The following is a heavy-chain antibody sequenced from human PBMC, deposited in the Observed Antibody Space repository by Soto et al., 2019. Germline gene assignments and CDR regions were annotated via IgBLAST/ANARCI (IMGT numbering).Heavy chain of an antibody. D-gene: IGHD3-10*01. CDR3: ASGTLYGSGSYPVDY. J-gene: IGHJ4*02. V-gene: IGHV1-69*08. CDR2: IITIFGTL. Sequence: QVQLVQSGAEVKKPGSSVKVSCKASGGTFSNDIISWVRQAPGQGLDWMGTIITIFGTLNYAQKFQGRVTITGDKSTSTAYMELSSLRSEDRAVYYCASGTLYGSGSYPVDYWGQGTLVTVSS. CDR1: GGTFSNDI.